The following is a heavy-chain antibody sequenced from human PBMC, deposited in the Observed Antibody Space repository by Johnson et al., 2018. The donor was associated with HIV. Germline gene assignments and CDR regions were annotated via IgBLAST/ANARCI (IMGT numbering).Heavy chain of an antibody. V-gene: IGHV3-30*04. Sequence: QVQLVESGGGVVRPGESLRLSCAGSGFTFSSHAMHWVRQAPGKGLEWVAFISFDGTSKYYADSVKGRFTISRDNSKNTLYLQMNSLRVEDTAVYCAREVGAPLGYCSGGSCSGAFDIWGQGTMVTVSS. D-gene: IGHD2-15*01. CDR3: AREVGAPLGYCSGGSCSGAFDI. CDR2: ISFDGTSK. CDR1: GFTFSSHA. J-gene: IGHJ3*02.